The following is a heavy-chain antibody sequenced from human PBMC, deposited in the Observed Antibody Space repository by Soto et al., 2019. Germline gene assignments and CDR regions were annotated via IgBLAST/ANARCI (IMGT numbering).Heavy chain of an antibody. Sequence: SDTLSLTCTVSGASISGFYWSWIRKSAGKGLEWIGRIYATGTTDYNPSLKSRVMMSVDTSKKQFSLKLRSVTAADTAVYYCVRDGTKTLRDWFDPWGQGISVTVSS. V-gene: IGHV4-4*07. D-gene: IGHD1-1*01. CDR1: GASISGFY. CDR3: VRDGTKTLRDWFDP. J-gene: IGHJ5*02. CDR2: IYATGTT.